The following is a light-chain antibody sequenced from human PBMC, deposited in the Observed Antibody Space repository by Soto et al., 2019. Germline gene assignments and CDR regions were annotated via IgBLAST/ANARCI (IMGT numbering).Light chain of an antibody. CDR2: EVR. CDR1: SSDVGGYNY. J-gene: IGLJ1*01. Sequence: QSVLTQPASVSGSPGQSITNSCTGSSSDVGGYNYVSWYQQHPGEAPKLMIYEVRNRPTGISNRFSGSKSGNTASLTISGLRAEDEADYYCSSYTSSNTPFVFGTGTKLTVL. CDR3: SSYTSSNTPFV. V-gene: IGLV2-14*01.